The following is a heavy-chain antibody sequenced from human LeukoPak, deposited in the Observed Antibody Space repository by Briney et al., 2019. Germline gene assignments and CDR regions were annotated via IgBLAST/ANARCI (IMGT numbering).Heavy chain of an antibody. CDR2: ISYDGSNK. J-gene: IGHJ4*02. D-gene: IGHD3-10*01. CDR3: AKATYGSGSYGYFDY. V-gene: IGHV3-30*18. Sequence: PGGSLRLSCAASGFTFSSYGMHWVRQAPGKGLEWVAVISYDGSNKYYADSVKGRFTISRDNSKNTLYLQMNSLRAEDTAVYYCAKATYGSGSYGYFDYRGQGTLVTVSS. CDR1: GFTFSSYG.